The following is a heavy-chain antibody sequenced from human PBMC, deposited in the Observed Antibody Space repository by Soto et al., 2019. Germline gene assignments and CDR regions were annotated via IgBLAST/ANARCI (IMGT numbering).Heavy chain of an antibody. CDR3: ARARGYCSGGSCYPVMSFDY. Sequence: SVKVSCKASGGTFSSYAISWVRQAPGQGLEWMGGIIPIFGTANYAQKLQGRVTITADESTSTAYMELSSLRSEDTAVYYCARARGYCSGGSCYPVMSFDYWGQGTLVTVSS. CDR1: GGTFSSYA. D-gene: IGHD2-15*01. V-gene: IGHV1-69*13. CDR2: IIPIFGTA. J-gene: IGHJ4*02.